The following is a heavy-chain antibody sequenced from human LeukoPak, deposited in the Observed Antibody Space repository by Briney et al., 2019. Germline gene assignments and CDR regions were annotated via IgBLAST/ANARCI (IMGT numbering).Heavy chain of an antibody. V-gene: IGHV3-30*02. D-gene: IGHD6-19*01. CDR2: IRYDGSNK. Sequence: PGGSLRLSCAASGFTFSSYGMHWVRQAPGKGLEWVAFIRYDGSNKYYADSVKGRFTISRDNSKNTLYLQMNSLRTEDTTVYYCARDWTEQWLGQDYYYYYMDVWGKGTTVTVSS. J-gene: IGHJ6*03. CDR3: ARDWTEQWLGQDYYYYYMDV. CDR1: GFTFSSYG.